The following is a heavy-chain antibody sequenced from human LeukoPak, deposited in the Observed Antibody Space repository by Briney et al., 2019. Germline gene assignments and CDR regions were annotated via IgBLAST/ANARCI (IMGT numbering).Heavy chain of an antibody. CDR2: MYNSGST. CDR3: ARVPHFGDYGWFDP. D-gene: IGHD4-17*01. CDR1: GGSISSYY. J-gene: IGHJ5*02. Sequence: PSETLSLTCTVSGGSISSYYWSWIRQPPGKGLEWIGYMYNSGSTNYNPSLKSRVTISIDTSKNQFSLKLSSVTAADTAVYYCARVPHFGDYGWFDPWGQAPWSPSPQ. V-gene: IGHV4-59*01.